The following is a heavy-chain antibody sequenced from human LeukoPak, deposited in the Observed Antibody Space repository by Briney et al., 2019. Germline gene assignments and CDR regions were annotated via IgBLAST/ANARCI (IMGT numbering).Heavy chain of an antibody. J-gene: IGHJ6*02. Sequence: PSETPSLTCTVSDGSISPYYWSWIRQPPGKGLECIGYIYFSGSTNYNPSLKSRVTISVDTSKNQFSLKLTSVTAADTAVYYCARVSDMGYYYYGMDVWGQGTTVTVSS. V-gene: IGHV4-59*01. CDR3: ARVSDMGYYYYGMDV. D-gene: IGHD2-15*01. CDR1: DGSISPYY. CDR2: IYFSGST.